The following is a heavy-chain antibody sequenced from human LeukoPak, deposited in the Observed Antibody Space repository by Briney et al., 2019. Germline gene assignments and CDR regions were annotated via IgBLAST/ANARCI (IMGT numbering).Heavy chain of an antibody. CDR2: IYHSGST. CDR1: GYSISSGYY. CDR3: ARSKVVPAAFVDY. D-gene: IGHD2-2*01. Sequence: SETLSLTCTVSGYSISSGYYWGWIRQPPGKGLEWIGSIYHSGSTYYNPSLKSRVTISVDTSKNQFSLKLSSVTPEDTAVYYCARSKVVPAAFVDYWGQGTLVTVSS. J-gene: IGHJ4*02. V-gene: IGHV4-38-2*02.